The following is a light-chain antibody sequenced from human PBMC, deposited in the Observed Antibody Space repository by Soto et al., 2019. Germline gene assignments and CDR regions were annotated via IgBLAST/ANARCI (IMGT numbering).Light chain of an antibody. CDR2: GAS. CDR3: QHYRSSPLT. V-gene: IGKV3-20*01. CDR1: QSVSSSY. Sequence: EIVLTQSPGTLSLSPGERATLSCRASQSVSSSYLAWYQQKPGQAPRLLIYGASSRATGIPDRFSGSGSGTDFTLTISSLEPEDVAVYYCQHYRSSPLTFGGGTKVEIK. J-gene: IGKJ4*01.